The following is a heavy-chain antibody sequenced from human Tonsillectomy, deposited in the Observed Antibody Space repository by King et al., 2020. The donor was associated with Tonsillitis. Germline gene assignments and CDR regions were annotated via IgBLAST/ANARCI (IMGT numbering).Heavy chain of an antibody. V-gene: IGHV1-69*04. CDR1: GDSFANYA. D-gene: IGHD1-7*01. CDR2: IIPLLDMA. J-gene: IGHJ6*02. Sequence: VQLVQSGAEVKKPGSSVKVSCKGSGDSFANYAISWVRQAPGQGLEWMGRIIPLLDMADHAQKFQDRVTITADRSTNTAYMELTSLRSDDTAVYYCVGGIRELINTLDVWGQGTTVTVSS. CDR3: VGGIRELINTLDV.